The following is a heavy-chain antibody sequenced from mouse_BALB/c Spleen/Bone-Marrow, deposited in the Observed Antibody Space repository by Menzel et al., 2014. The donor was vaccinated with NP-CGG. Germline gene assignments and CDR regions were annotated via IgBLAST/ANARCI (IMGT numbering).Heavy chain of an antibody. CDR1: GYTFTDYA. J-gene: IGHJ4*01. D-gene: IGHD2-14*01. CDR3: AREVRAPWYAMDY. CDR2: ISTYNGNT. Sequence: VKLMESGPEVVRPGVSVKISCKGSGYTFTDYAMHWVKQSHAKSLEWIGVISTYNGNTNYNQKFKGKATMTVDKSSSTAYMELARLTSEDSAIYYCAREVRAPWYAMDYWGQGISVTVSS. V-gene: IGHV1-67*01.